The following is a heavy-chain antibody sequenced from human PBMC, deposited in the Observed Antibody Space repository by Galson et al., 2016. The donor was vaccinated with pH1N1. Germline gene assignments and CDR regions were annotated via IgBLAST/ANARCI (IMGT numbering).Heavy chain of an antibody. D-gene: IGHD3-16*01. CDR1: GFSVSSSGMG. CDR3: AHREVMITNAFDF. CDR2: IYWDDDK. V-gene: IGHV2-5*02. Sequence: PALVKPTQTLTLTCNFSGFSVSSSGMGVGWIRQPPGKALEWLAVIYWDDDKRYSPSLKSRITITKDTSKNQVVLKMTNMDPADTATYYCAHREVMITNAFDFWGQGTMVTVSS. J-gene: IGHJ3*01.